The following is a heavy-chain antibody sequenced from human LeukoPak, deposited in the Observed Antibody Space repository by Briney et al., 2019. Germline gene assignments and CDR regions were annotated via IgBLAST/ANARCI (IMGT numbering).Heavy chain of an antibody. CDR3: AKDRLGVVVAATDYFDY. V-gene: IGHV3-23*01. D-gene: IGHD2-15*01. Sequence: GGSLRLSCAASGFTFSSYAMSWVRQAPGKGLEWVSAISGSGGSTYYADSVKGRFTISRDNSKNTLYLQMNSLRAEDTAVYYCAKDRLGVVVAATDYFDYWGQGTLVTVSS. CDR2: ISGSGGST. J-gene: IGHJ4*02. CDR1: GFTFSSYA.